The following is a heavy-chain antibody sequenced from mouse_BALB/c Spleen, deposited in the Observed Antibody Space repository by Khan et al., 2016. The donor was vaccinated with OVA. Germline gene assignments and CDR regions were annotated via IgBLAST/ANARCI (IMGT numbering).Heavy chain of an antibody. J-gene: IGHJ4*01. CDR1: GFSLTNYG. CDR3: ARQPYYQYKIRDD. D-gene: IGHD2-10*01. CDR2: IWSDGST. V-gene: IGHV2-6-1*01. Sequence: VQLQESGPGLVAPSQSLSITCTISGFSLTNYGVHWVRQPPGKGLEWLVMIWSDGSTTYNSALKSRLTISKANSKSPVFLKMNSLQTDDTAVYCCARQPYYQYKIRDDWGQGTSVTVSS.